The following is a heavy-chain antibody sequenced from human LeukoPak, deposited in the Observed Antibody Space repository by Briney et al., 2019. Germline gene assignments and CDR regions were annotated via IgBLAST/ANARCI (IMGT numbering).Heavy chain of an antibody. Sequence: GGSLRLSCAASGFTFSSYEMNWVRQAPGKGLEWVSYISSSGSSIYYADSVKGRFTISRDNAKNSLYLQMNSLRAEDAAVYYCARMGNYYGSGSSYFDYWGQGTLVTVSS. V-gene: IGHV3-48*03. CDR2: ISSSGSSI. CDR1: GFTFSSYE. CDR3: ARMGNYYGSGSSYFDY. J-gene: IGHJ4*02. D-gene: IGHD3-10*01.